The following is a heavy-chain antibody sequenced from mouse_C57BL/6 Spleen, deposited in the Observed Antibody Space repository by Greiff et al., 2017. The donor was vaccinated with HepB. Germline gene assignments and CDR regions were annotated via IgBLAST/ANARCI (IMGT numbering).Heavy chain of an antibody. CDR2: INPSTGGT. Sequence: DVKLVESGPELVKPGASVKISCKASGYSFTGYYMNWVKQSPEKSLEWIGEINPSTGGTTYNQKFKAKATLTVDKSSSTAYMQLKSLTSEDSAVYYCARDSFDYWGQGTTLTVSS. J-gene: IGHJ2*01. CDR1: GYSFTGYY. V-gene: IGHV1-42*01. CDR3: ARDSFDY.